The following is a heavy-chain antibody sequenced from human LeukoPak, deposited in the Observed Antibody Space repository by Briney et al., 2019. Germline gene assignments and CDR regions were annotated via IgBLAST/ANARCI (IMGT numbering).Heavy chain of an antibody. V-gene: IGHV4-38-2*01. J-gene: IGHJ6*03. CDR3: ARVPSSSWDFYYYMDV. CDR2: IYHSGST. CDR1: GYSISSGYY. D-gene: IGHD6-13*01. Sequence: PSETLSLTCAVSGYSISSGYYWGWIRQPPGKGLEWIGSIYHSGSTYYNPSLKSRVIISVDMSKNQFSLKLSSGTAADTAVYYCARVPSSSWDFYYYMDVWGKGTTVTVSS.